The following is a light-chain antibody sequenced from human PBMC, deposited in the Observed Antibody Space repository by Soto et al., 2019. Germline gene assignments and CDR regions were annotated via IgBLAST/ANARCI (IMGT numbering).Light chain of an antibody. CDR1: SSDVGAYNS. CDR2: EVS. V-gene: IGLV2-14*01. J-gene: IGLJ1*01. Sequence: QSALTQPASVSGSPGQSIAISCTGTSSDVGAYNSVSWYQQHPGKAPKLMIYEVSKRPSGVSRRFSASKSGNTASLTISGLQAEDEADYYCSSYTTSNTVVFGTGTKVTVL. CDR3: SSYTTSNTVV.